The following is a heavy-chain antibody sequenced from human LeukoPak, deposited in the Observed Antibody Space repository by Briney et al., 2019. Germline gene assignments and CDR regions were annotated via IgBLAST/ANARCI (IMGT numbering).Heavy chain of an antibody. CDR1: GFTFSGSA. Sequence: GGSLRLSCAASGFTFSGSAMHWVRQASGKGLEWVGRIRSKANSYATAYAASVKGRFTISRDDSKNTAYLQMNSLRVEDTAIYYCAKAPRNSCTGAFCYPFDHWGQGTLVTVSS. CDR2: IRSKANSYAT. V-gene: IGHV3-73*01. CDR3: AKAPRNSCTGAFCYPFDH. J-gene: IGHJ4*02. D-gene: IGHD2-8*02.